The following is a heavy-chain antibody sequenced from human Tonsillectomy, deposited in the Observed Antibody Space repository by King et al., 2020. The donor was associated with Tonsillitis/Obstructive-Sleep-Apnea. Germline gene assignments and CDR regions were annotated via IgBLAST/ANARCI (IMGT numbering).Heavy chain of an antibody. CDR2: INAGNGNT. D-gene: IGHD2-2*01. Sequence: QLVQSGAEVKKPGASVNVSCKASGYTFTSSAMHWVRQAPGQRLEWMGWINAGNGNTKYSQNIQGRVTITRDTSASTAYIVLSSLRSEDTAVYYCARGGRTATATPHGYWGQGTLVTVSS. V-gene: IGHV1-3*01. CDR1: GYTFTSSA. CDR3: ARGGRTATATPHGY. J-gene: IGHJ4*02.